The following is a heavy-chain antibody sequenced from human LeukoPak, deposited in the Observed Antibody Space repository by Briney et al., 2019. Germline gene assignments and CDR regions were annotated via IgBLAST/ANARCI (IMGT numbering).Heavy chain of an antibody. CDR1: GFTFSSYS. J-gene: IGHJ3*02. D-gene: IGHD2-2*01. Sequence: PGGSLRLSCAASGFTFSSYSMNWVRQAPGKGLEWVSSISSSSSYIYYADSVKGRFTISRDNAKNSLYLQMNSLRAEDTAVYYCARDFAYCSSTSCYRLRAFDIWGQGTMVTVPS. V-gene: IGHV3-21*01. CDR3: ARDFAYCSSTSCYRLRAFDI. CDR2: ISSSSSYI.